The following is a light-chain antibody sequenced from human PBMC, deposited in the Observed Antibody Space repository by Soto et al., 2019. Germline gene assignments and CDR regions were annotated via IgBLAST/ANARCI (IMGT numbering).Light chain of an antibody. CDR1: QSVSSSY. CDR2: GAS. J-gene: IGKJ3*01. V-gene: IGKV3-20*01. Sequence: EIVLTQSPGTLSLSSGERATLSCRASQSVSSSYLAWYQQKPGQAPRLLIFGASYRATGIPDRFSGSGSGTDFTLTISRLEPEDFAVYYCQQYSSSPPEFTFGPGTKVDIK. CDR3: QQYSSSPPEFT.